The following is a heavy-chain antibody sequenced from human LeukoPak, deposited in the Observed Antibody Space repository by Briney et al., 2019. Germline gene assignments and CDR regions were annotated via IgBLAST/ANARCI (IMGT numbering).Heavy chain of an antibody. CDR2: ISSSSSTI. CDR1: GFTFSSYS. V-gene: IGHV3-48*01. J-gene: IGHJ3*02. D-gene: IGHD2-15*01. Sequence: GGSLRLSCAASGFTFSSYSMNWVRQAPGKGLEWVSYISSSSSTIYYADSVKGRFTISRDNAKNSLYLQMNSLRAEDTAVYYCAGGSGPYDAFDIWGQGTMVTVSS. CDR3: AGGSGPYDAFDI.